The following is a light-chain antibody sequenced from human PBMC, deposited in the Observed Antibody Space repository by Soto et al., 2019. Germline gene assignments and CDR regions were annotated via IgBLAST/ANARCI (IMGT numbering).Light chain of an antibody. J-gene: IGLJ3*02. CDR1: SSNIGSNT. CDR2: SNN. CDR3: AAWDDSLNGPV. Sequence: SVLTQPPSASGTRGQRVTISCSGSSSNIGSNTVNWYQQLPGTAPKLLIYSNNQRPSGVPDRVSGSKSGTSASLAISGLQSEDEADYYCAAWDDSLNGPVFGGGTKVTVL. V-gene: IGLV1-44*01.